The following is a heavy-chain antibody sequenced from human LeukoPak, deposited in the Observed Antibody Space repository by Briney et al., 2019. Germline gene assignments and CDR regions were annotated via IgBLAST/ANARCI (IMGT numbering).Heavy chain of an antibody. D-gene: IGHD2-15*01. CDR1: GFTFSSYW. CDR2: INPDGSST. V-gene: IGHV3-74*01. Sequence: PGGSLRLSCVASGFTFSSYWMHWVRQGPGKGLVWVSLINPDGSSTNYADSVKGRFTISRDNAKNTVYLQMNSLRPEDTAVYYCVRYGSFSHWGQGTLVTVSP. CDR3: VRYGSFSH. J-gene: IGHJ4*02.